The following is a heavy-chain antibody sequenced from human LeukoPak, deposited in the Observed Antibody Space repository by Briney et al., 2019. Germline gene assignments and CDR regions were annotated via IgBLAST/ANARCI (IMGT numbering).Heavy chain of an antibody. CDR3: ARGWVEGYHYYGMDV. CDR2: IYSGGST. Sequence: GGSLRLSCAASGFTISNNYMSWVRQAPGKGLEWVSVIYSGGSTYYTDSVKGRFTISRDNSKNTLYLQLNSLRAEDTAVYYCARGWVEGYHYYGMDVWGEGTTVSVSS. D-gene: IGHD3-16*01. V-gene: IGHV3-53*01. J-gene: IGHJ6*04. CDR1: GFTISNNY.